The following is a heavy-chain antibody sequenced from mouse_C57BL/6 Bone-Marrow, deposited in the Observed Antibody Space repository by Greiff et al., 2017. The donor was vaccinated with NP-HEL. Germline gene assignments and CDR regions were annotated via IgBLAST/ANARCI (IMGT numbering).Heavy chain of an antibody. CDR2: IYPGDGDT. CDR3: ARGYYGNPLFAY. J-gene: IGHJ3*01. CDR1: GYAFSSSW. V-gene: IGHV1-82*01. Sequence: QVQLQQSGPELVKPGASVKISCTASGYAFSSSWMNWVKQRPGKGLEWIGRIYPGDGDTNYNGKFKGKATLTADKSSSTAYMQLSSLTSEDSAVYFCARGYYGNPLFAYWGQGTLVTVSA. D-gene: IGHD2-1*01.